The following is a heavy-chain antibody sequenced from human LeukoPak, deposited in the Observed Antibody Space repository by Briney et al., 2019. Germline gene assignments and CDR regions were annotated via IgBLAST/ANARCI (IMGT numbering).Heavy chain of an antibody. Sequence: SETLSLTCTVSGGSINSGSYYWSWIRQPAGKGLEWMGHFYTSGHTSYNPSLKSRVTISVDTSKNQFSLKLSSVTAADTAVYYCARVIMSSVYYYYMDVWGKGTTVTVSS. CDR1: GGSINSGSYY. J-gene: IGHJ6*03. CDR3: ARVIMSSVYYYYMDV. D-gene: IGHD3-3*01. CDR2: FYTSGHT. V-gene: IGHV4-61*09.